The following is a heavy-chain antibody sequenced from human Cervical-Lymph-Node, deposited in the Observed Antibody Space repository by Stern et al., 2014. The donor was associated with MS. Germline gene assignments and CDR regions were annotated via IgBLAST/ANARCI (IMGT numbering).Heavy chain of an antibody. J-gene: IGHJ6*02. V-gene: IGHV1-69*01. CDR2: IIPIFGTP. Sequence: DQLVESGAEVKKPGSSVKVSCKASGGTFSTQAINWVRQAPGQGLEWVGGIIPIFGTPNYAQKVQDRVTITADESTSTAYMDLSSLRSEDTAVHYCATPSTVTVGGMDVWGQGTTVTVSS. D-gene: IGHD4-17*01. CDR1: GGTFSTQA. CDR3: ATPSTVTVGGMDV.